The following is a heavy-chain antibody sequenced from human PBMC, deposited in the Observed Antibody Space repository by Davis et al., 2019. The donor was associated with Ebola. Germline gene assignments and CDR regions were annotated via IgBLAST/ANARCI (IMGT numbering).Heavy chain of an antibody. V-gene: IGHV3-30*18. CDR1: GFTFSSYG. J-gene: IGHJ6*02. CDR2: ISYDGSNK. CDR3: ANELELSNYYYCMDV. D-gene: IGHD1-7*01. Sequence: GGSLRLSCAASGFTFSSYGMHWVRQAPGKGLEWVAVISYDGSNKYYADSVKGRFTISRDNSKNTLYLQMNSLRAEDTAVYYCANELELSNYYYCMDVWGQGTTVTVS.